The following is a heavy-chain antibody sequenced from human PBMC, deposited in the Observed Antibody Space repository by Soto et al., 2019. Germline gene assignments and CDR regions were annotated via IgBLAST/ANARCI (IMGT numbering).Heavy chain of an antibody. J-gene: IGHJ6*02. Sequence: GGSLRLSCAASGFTFSSYSMNWVRQAPGKGLEWVSSISSSSSYIYYADSVKGRFTISRDNAKNSLYLQMNSLRAEDTAVYYCARVQCPHPDENSGGSCHYGMDVWGQGTTVTVSS. D-gene: IGHD2-15*01. CDR3: ARVQCPHPDENSGGSCHYGMDV. CDR2: ISSSSSYI. V-gene: IGHV3-21*01. CDR1: GFTFSSYS.